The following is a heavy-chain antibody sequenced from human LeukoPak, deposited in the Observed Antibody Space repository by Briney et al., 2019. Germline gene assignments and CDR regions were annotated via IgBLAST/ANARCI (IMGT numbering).Heavy chain of an antibody. D-gene: IGHD3-22*01. J-gene: IGHJ4*02. V-gene: IGHV3-30*02. CDR1: GFTFSSYG. CDR2: IRYDGSNK. CDR3: AKMGRVVDSSGYPDY. Sequence: GGPLRLSCAASGFTFSSYGMHWVRQAPGKGLEWVAFIRYDGSNKYYADSVKGRFTISRDNSKNTLYLQMNSLRAEDTAVYYCAKMGRVVDSSGYPDYWGQGTLVTVSS.